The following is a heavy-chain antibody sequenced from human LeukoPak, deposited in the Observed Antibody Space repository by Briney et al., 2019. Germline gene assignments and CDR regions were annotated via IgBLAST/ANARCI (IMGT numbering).Heavy chain of an antibody. D-gene: IGHD3-22*01. Sequence: GESLKISCKGSGYSFTSYWIGWVRQMPEKGLEWVAIIYPGDSDTRYSPAFQGHVTISADKSISTAYLQWSSLKASDTAMYYCARPKAAAVYDSTGYALAYFDLWGRGTLVTVSS. V-gene: IGHV5-51*01. J-gene: IGHJ2*01. CDR2: IYPGDSDT. CDR3: ARPKAAAVYDSTGYALAYFDL. CDR1: GYSFTSYW.